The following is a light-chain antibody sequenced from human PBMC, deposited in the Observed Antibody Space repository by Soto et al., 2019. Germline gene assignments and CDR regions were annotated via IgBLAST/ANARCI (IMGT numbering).Light chain of an antibody. Sequence: QLKQYPSSLSAVVGDRVTITCRASRGIGDRLAWFQQKPGKAPQFLIQTASNLQSGVPSRFSGSGSGTEFILSINSLQPEDIATYYCLQVSSFPRTFGQGTKVYIK. CDR3: LQVSSFPRT. CDR1: RGIGDR. J-gene: IGKJ1*01. CDR2: TAS. V-gene: IGKV1-12*01.